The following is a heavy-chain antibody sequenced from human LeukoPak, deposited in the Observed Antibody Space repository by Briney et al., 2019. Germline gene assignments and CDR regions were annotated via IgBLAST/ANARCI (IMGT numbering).Heavy chain of an antibody. Sequence: PGGSLRLSCAGSGFTFSTYAMSWVRQAPGKGLEWVSSINSNGGRTYYADSVKGRFTISRDNSKNTLYLQMNSLRAEDTAVYYCARGGSYLSAFDIWGQGTMVTVSS. J-gene: IGHJ3*02. V-gene: IGHV3-23*01. CDR3: ARGGSYLSAFDI. CDR2: INSNGGRT. CDR1: GFTFSTYA. D-gene: IGHD1-26*01.